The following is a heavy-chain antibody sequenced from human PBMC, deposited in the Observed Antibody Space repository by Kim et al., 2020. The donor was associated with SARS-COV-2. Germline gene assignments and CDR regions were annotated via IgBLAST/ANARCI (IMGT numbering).Heavy chain of an antibody. CDR2: IRSKRNSYAT. Sequence: GGSLRLSCAASGFAFSGSAMHWVRQASGKGLEWVGRIRSKRNSYATAYAAPVRGRFTSSREDSKKTPYLQMNNVKTKDTSVYYCTRVPGTTVAFWDAFD. D-gene: IGHD1-1*01. CDR3: TRVPGTTVAFWDAFD. V-gene: IGHV3-73*01. CDR1: GFAFSGSA. J-gene: IGHJ3*02.